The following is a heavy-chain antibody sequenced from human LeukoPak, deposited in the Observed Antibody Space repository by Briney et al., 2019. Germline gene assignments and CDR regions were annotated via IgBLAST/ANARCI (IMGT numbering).Heavy chain of an antibody. Sequence: PGGSLRLSCAASGFTFSSYWMSWVRQAPGKGLEWVANIKQDGSEKYYVDSVKGRFTISRDNAKNSLYLQMNSLRAEDTAVYYCARSYYDFWSGYSLSHLPYHMDVWGKGTTVTVSS. D-gene: IGHD3-3*01. CDR3: ARSYYDFWSGYSLSHLPYHMDV. J-gene: IGHJ6*03. V-gene: IGHV3-7*01. CDR2: IKQDGSEK. CDR1: GFTFSSYW.